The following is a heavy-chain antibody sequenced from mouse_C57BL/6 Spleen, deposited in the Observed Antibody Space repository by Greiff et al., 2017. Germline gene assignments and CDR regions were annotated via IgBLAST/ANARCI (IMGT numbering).Heavy chain of an antibody. CDR1: GYTFTSYW. J-gene: IGHJ1*03. D-gene: IGHD2-1*01. CDR3: ATPYGNYEYFDV. Sequence: QVQLQQPGAELVKPGASVKLSCKASGYTFTSYWMQWVKQRPGQGLEWIGEIDPSDSYTNSNQKFKGKATLTVDTSSSTAYMQLSSLTSEDSAVYYCATPYGNYEYFDVWGTGTTVTVSS. CDR2: IDPSDSYT. V-gene: IGHV1-50*01.